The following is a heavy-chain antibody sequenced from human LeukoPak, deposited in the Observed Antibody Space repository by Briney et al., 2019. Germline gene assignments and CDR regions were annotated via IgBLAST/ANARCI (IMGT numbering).Heavy chain of an antibody. J-gene: IGHJ4*02. CDR1: GYTFTGYY. V-gene: IGHV1-2*02. CDR2: INPNSGGT. D-gene: IGHD2-21*02. Sequence: GASLKVSCKAAGYTFTGYYMHWVRQAPGQGLEWMGWINPNSGGTNYAQKFQGRVTMTRDTSISTAYMELSRLTSDDTAIYYCARVDGGDWYYFDYWGQGTLVTVSS. CDR3: ARVDGGDWYYFDY.